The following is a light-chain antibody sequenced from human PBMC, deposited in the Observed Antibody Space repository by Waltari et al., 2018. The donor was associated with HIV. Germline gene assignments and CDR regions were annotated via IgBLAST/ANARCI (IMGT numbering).Light chain of an antibody. J-gene: IGLJ2*01. Sequence: QSVLTQPPSASGTPGQRVTTSCSGTSSNIGSNTVTWYQQLPGTAPKLLSQNKKPRHYGVPDRCSGSKSGTASSLVSSGLQAEDEAGYYFAAWDDSLNGVVFGGGTNLTLL. CDR2: NKK. V-gene: IGLV1-44*01. CDR1: SSNIGSNT. CDR3: AAWDDSLNGVV.